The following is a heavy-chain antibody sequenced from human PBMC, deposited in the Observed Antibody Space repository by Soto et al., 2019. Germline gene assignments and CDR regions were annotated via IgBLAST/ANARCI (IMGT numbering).Heavy chain of an antibody. V-gene: IGHV4-34*01. J-gene: IGHJ6*02. D-gene: IGHD3-3*01. CDR2: INHSGST. CDR1: GGSFSGYY. Sequence: SETLSLTCAVYGGSFSGYYWSWIRQPPGKGLGWIGEINHSGSTNYNPSLKSRVTISVDTSKNQFSLKLSSVTAADTAVYYCARDLPTYYDFWSGSPRYYGMDVWGHGTTVTVSS. CDR3: ARDLPTYYDFWSGSPRYYGMDV.